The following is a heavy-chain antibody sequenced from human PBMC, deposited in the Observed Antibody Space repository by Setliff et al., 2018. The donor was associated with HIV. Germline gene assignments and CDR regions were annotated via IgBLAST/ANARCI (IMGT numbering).Heavy chain of an antibody. J-gene: IGHJ3*02. CDR1: GGTSNTYA. CDR3: AGPRGDEAFDI. CDR2: VITFLDIT. D-gene: IGHD3-10*01. V-gene: IGHV1-69*10. Sequence: ASVKVSCKASGGTSNTYAINWVRQAPGQGLEWMGQVITFLDITSYAQKFQGRVTITADESTNTMYMELSSLRSDDTAVYYCAGPRGDEAFDIWGQGTMVTVSS.